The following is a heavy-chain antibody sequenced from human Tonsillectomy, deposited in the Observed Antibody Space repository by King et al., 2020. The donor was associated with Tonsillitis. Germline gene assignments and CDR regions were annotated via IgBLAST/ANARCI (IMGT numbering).Heavy chain of an antibody. V-gene: IGHV4-38-2*02. CDR3: ARGAASWGPTYCSDY. CDR2: IYLNGNT. J-gene: IGHJ4*02. Sequence: QLQESGPGLVKPSETLSLTCNVSGFSITRGYYWEWIRQPPGKGLEWIGTIYLNGNTYSSPSLKSRVTMSVDTSKNQFSLRLNSVTAADTAVYYCARGAASWGPTYCSDYWGQGTLVTVSS. D-gene: IGHD6-13*01. CDR1: GFSITRGYY.